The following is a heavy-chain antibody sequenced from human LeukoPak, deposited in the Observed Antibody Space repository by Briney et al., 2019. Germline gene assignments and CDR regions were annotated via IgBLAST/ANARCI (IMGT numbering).Heavy chain of an antibody. Sequence: SVKVSCKASGGTFSSYAISWVRQAPGQGLEWMGGIIPIFGTANYARKFQGRVTITADKSTSTAYMELSSLRSEDTAVYYCASLYYYDNSGYYLGSRHFHHWGQGTLVTVSS. V-gene: IGHV1-69*06. CDR1: GGTFSSYA. CDR3: ASLYYYDNSGYYLGSRHFHH. CDR2: IIPIFGTA. J-gene: IGHJ1*01. D-gene: IGHD3-22*01.